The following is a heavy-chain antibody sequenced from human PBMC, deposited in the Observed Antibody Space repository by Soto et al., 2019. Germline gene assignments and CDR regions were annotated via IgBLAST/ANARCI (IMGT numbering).Heavy chain of an antibody. CDR3: AKTPRGGDYGDWYFDL. CDR2: INPSGSRT. CDR1: EFTFSTSG. J-gene: IGHJ2*01. V-gene: IGHV3-23*05. D-gene: IGHD4-17*01. Sequence: EVQLLESGGALVQPGGSLRLSCAASEFTFSTSGMTWVRLAPGRGLDYVSAINPSGSRTYYADSVKGRFTISRDNSKNTLYLQMNGLRAEDTAIYYCAKTPRGGDYGDWYFDLWGRGTLVTVSS.